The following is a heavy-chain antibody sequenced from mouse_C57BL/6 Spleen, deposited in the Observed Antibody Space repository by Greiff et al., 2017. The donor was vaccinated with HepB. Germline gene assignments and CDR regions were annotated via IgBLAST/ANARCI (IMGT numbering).Heavy chain of an antibody. Sequence: EVQLQQSGPVLVKPGASVKMSCKASGYTFTDYYMNWVKQSHGKSLEWIGVINPYNGGTSYNQKFKGKATLTVDKSSSTAYMELNSLTSEDSAVYYGARFGAYDYDGAYWGQGTLVTVSA. J-gene: IGHJ3*01. V-gene: IGHV1-19*01. D-gene: IGHD2-4*01. CDR3: ARFGAYDYDGAY. CDR1: GYTFTDYY. CDR2: INPYNGGT.